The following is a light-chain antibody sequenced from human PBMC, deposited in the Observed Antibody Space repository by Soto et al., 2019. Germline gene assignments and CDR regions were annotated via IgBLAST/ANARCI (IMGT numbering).Light chain of an antibody. J-gene: IGKJ1*01. V-gene: IGKV3-20*01. CDR1: QSVSSSY. Sequence: EIVLTQSPGTLSLSPGERATLSCRASQSVSSSYLAWYQQKPGQAPRLLILGASSRATGIPDRFSGSGSGTDFTLTISRLEPEDFAVYYCQYYGTSPKPFGQGNKV. CDR2: GAS. CDR3: QYYGTSPKP.